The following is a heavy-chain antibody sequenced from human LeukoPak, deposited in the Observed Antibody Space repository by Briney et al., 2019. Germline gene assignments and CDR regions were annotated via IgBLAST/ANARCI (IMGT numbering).Heavy chain of an antibody. V-gene: IGHV3-72*01. J-gene: IGHJ3*02. D-gene: IGHD1-26*01. CDR1: GFTFSDHY. CDR3: ARTSGSYSGGAFDT. Sequence: PGGSLRLSCAASGFTFSDHYMDWVRQAPGKGLEWVGRIRNKANRYTTEYAASVKGRFTFSRDDSKNSLYLQMNSLKTEDTAMYYCARTSGSYSGGAFDTWGRGTMVTVSS. CDR2: IRNKANRYTT.